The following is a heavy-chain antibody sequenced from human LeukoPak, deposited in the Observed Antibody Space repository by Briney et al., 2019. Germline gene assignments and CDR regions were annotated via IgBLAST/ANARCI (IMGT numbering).Heavy chain of an antibody. V-gene: IGHV4-31*03. J-gene: IGHJ6*04. CDR1: GGSISSGRYY. Sequence: SQTLSLTCTVSGGSISSGRYYWTWIRQRPGKGLEWIGYMHNNGNTYYNPYLKSRVTMSEDMSKNQFSLKLSSVRAADAAVYYCVRWPEGVGGYDYGMDVWGKGTTVTVSS. CDR3: VRWPEGVGGYDYGMDV. CDR2: MHNNGNT. D-gene: IGHD3-10*01.